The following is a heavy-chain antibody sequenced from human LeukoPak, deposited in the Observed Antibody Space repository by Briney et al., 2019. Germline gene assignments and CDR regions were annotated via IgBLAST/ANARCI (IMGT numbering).Heavy chain of an antibody. V-gene: IGHV3-11*05. CDR1: GFTFSDYY. CDR3: ARESYGAAIDP. CDR2: ISSSSTYT. Sequence: KSGGSLRLSCAASGFTFSDYYMSWIRRAPGKGLEWISYISSSSTYTNYADSVKGRFTISRDNDKNSLFLQMNSLRAEDTAVYYCARESYGAAIDPWGQGTLVTVSS. J-gene: IGHJ5*02. D-gene: IGHD4/OR15-4a*01.